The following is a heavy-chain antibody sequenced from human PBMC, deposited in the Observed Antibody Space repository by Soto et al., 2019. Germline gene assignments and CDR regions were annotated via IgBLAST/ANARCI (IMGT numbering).Heavy chain of an antibody. CDR2: IYYSGST. D-gene: IGHD3-22*01. J-gene: IGHJ4*02. CDR1: GGSISSYY. CDR3: ARVHYYDSSSPYYFDY. Sequence: SETLSLTCTVSGGSISSYYWSWIRQPPGKGLEWIGYIYYSGSTNYNPSLKSRVTISVDTSKNQFSLKLSSVTAADTAVYYCARVHYYDSSSPYYFDYWGQGTLVTVSS. V-gene: IGHV4-59*01.